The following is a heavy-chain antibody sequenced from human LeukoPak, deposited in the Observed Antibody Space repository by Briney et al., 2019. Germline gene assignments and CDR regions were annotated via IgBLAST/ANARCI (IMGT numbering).Heavy chain of an antibody. J-gene: IGHJ4*02. CDR1: GFTFSSYG. V-gene: IGHV3-30*09. D-gene: IGHD3-3*01. CDR2: ISYDGRNK. Sequence: GGPLRLSCAASGFTFSSYGMHWVRQAPGKGLEWVAVISYDGRNKNYADSVKGRFAISRDNSMNTLYLQMNGLRPEDTAVYYCAKVARDFWSGHAFDYWGQGTLVTVSS. CDR3: AKVARDFWSGHAFDY.